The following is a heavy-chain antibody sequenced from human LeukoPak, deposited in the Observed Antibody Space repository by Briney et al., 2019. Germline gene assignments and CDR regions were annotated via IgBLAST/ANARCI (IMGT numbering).Heavy chain of an antibody. CDR1: GYTFTSYY. V-gene: IGHV1-46*01. CDR3: AREYCSSTSCYGDGMDV. CDR2: INPSGGST. D-gene: IGHD2-2*01. Sequence: ASVKVSCKASGYTFTSYYMHWVRQAPGQGLEWMGIINPSGGSTSYAQEFQGRVTMTRDTSTSTVYMEQSSLRSEDTAVYYCAREYCSSTSCYGDGMDVWGQGTTVTVSS. J-gene: IGHJ6*02.